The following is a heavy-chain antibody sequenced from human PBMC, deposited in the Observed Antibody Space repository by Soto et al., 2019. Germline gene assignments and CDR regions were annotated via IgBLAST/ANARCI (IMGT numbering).Heavy chain of an antibody. J-gene: IGHJ5*02. CDR2: INIGNGNT. CDR3: AREPLCGGRCYDNYLDP. CDR1: GYTFTYYP. V-gene: IGHV1-3*04. Sequence: ASVKVSCKASGYTFTYYPIHWVRQAPGQRLEWMGWINIGNGNTASSQKFQDRVTITRETSASTAYMELTSLRSEDTAVYYCAREPLCGGRCYDNYLDPWGQGTLVTVSS. D-gene: IGHD2-15*01.